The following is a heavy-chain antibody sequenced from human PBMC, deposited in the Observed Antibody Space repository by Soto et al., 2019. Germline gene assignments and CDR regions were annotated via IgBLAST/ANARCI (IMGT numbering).Heavy chain of an antibody. CDR3: AAEGIDSGYDDNSDY. CDR2: IVVGSGNT. D-gene: IGHD5-12*01. Sequence: SVKVSCKASGFTFTSSAMQWVRQARGQRLEWIGWIVVGSGNTNYAQKFQERVTITRDMSTSTAYMELSSLRSEDTAVYYCAAEGIDSGYDDNSDYWGQGTLVTVSS. V-gene: IGHV1-58*02. CDR1: GFTFTSSA. J-gene: IGHJ4*02.